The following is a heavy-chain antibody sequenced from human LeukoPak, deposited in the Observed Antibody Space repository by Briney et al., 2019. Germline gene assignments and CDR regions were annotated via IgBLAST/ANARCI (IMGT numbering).Heavy chain of an antibody. CDR1: GFTFSTYW. Sequence: GGSLRLSCAASGFTFSTYWMQWVRHAPGKGLVWVSHITSDGSSTTYADSVRGRFTTSRDNAKNTLYLQMNSLRVEDTAMYYCVRDNYGVGYWGQGTLVTVSS. CDR2: ITSDGSST. V-gene: IGHV3-74*03. J-gene: IGHJ4*02. D-gene: IGHD3-16*01. CDR3: VRDNYGVGY.